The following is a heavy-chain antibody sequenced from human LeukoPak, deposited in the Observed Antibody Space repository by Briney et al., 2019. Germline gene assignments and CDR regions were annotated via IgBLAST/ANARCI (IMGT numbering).Heavy chain of an antibody. CDR2: IYSGGDT. V-gene: IGHV3-53*01. J-gene: IGHJ3*02. D-gene: IGHD6-13*01. CDR3: ARQRAPAGLMDAFDI. Sequence: PGGSLRLSCAASGFTVSSKYMSWVRQAPGKGLEWVSVIYSGGDTYYADSVKGRFTISRDKSKNTVYLQMNSLRAEDTAVYHCARQRAPAGLMDAFDIWGQGTMVTVSS. CDR1: GFTVSSKY.